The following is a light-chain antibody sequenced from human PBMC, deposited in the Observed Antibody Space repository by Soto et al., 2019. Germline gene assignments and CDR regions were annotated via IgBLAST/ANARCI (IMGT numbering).Light chain of an antibody. CDR2: LNSDGSH. CDR1: SGHSSYA. J-gene: IGLJ2*01. V-gene: IGLV4-69*01. CDR3: QTWGTGTVV. Sequence: QLVLTQSSSASASLGASVKLTCTLSSGHSSYAIAWHQQQPEKGPRYLMKLNSDGSHSKGDGIPDRFSGSRSGAERYLTISSLQSEDEADYYCQTWGTGTVVFGGGTEVTVL.